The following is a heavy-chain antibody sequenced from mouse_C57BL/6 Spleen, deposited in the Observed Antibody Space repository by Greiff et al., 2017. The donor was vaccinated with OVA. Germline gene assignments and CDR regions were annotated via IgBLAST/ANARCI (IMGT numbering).Heavy chain of an antibody. CDR3: ASITTVVEEAMDY. CDR2: IYPGDGDT. J-gene: IGHJ4*01. Sequence: VQLQQSGAELVKPGASVKISCKASGYAFSSYWMNWVKQRPGKGLEWIGQIYPGDGDTNYNGKFKGKATLTADKSSSTAYMQLSSLTSEDSAVYFCASITTVVEEAMDYWGQGTSVTVSS. V-gene: IGHV1-80*01. D-gene: IGHD1-1*01. CDR1: GYAFSSYW.